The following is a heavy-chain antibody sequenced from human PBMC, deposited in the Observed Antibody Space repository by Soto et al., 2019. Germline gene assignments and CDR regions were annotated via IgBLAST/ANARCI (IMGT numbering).Heavy chain of an antibody. CDR3: ARERPYGDYDSEYFQD. Sequence: QVQLVQSGAEVKKPGSSVKVSCKASGGTFSTYTMSWVRQAPGQGLEWMERIIPLLDIVNYAQKFQGRVTSTADKSTSTAYMDLSSLRSEDTAMYYCARERPYGDYDSEYFQDWGQGTLVTVSS. CDR1: GGTFSTYT. V-gene: IGHV1-69*08. J-gene: IGHJ1*01. D-gene: IGHD4-17*01. CDR2: IIPLLDIV.